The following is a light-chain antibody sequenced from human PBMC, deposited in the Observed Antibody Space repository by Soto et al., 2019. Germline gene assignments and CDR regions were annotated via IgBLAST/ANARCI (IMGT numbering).Light chain of an antibody. V-gene: IGKV1-12*01. J-gene: IGKJ4*01. CDR1: QNVGSW. CDR2: TGS. Sequence: DIPMTQSPSSVSASVGDRVTITCRASQNVGSWLAWYQQKPGKAPNLLIYTGSNLQSGVPSRFSGSGSGIEFTLTISSLQPEDFATYYCQQAGNYPVTFGGGTKVEIK. CDR3: QQAGNYPVT.